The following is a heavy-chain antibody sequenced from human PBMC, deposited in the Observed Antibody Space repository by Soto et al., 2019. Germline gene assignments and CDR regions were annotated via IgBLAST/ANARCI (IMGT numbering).Heavy chain of an antibody. D-gene: IGHD6-19*01. CDR3: ARDLLSGANYYAH. V-gene: IGHV3-21*04. J-gene: IGHJ4*02. Sequence: GGSLRLSCAASGFTFSDYAMNWVRQAPGKGLEWVSSISYTGDFIYYADSVKGRFTISRDNAKSALYLQMTGLRGDDTAVYYCARDLLSGANYYAHWGQGTLVTVSS. CDR1: GFTFSDYA. CDR2: ISYTGDFI.